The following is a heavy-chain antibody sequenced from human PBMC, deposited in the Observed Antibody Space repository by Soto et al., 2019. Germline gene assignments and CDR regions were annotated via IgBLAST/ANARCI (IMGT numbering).Heavy chain of an antibody. CDR2: ISYDGSNK. V-gene: IGHV3-30-3*01. CDR1: GFTFSSYA. J-gene: IGHJ4*02. CDR3: ARLPGGYYDFWSGYFDY. D-gene: IGHD3-3*01. Sequence: PGGSLRLSCAASGFTFSSYAMHWVRQAPGKGLEWVAVISYDGSNKYYADSVKGRFTISRDNSKNTLYLQMNSLRAEDTAVYYCARLPGGYYDFWSGYFDYWGQGTLVTVSS.